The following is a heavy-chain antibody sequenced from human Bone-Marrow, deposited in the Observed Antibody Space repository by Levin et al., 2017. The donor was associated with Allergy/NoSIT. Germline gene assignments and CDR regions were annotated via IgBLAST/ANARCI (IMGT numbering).Heavy chain of an antibody. CDR2: IHHSGAT. J-gene: IGHJ4*02. V-gene: IGHV4-30-4*01. D-gene: IGHD3-10*01. CDR3: VRAKYYFGSGSYGQYYFDL. Sequence: SSETLSLTCSVSGDSLSGGDYYWYWIRQSPGEGLEWIGHIHHSGATYYNPSLKSRVTISVDTSKNQFSVKLTSMTAADTAIYYCVRAKYYFGSGSYGQYYFDLWGQGTLVVVSS. CDR1: GDSLSGGDYY.